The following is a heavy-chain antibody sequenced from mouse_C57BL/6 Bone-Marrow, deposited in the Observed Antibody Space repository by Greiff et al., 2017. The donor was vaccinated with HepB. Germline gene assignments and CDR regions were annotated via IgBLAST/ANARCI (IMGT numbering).Heavy chain of an antibody. CDR1: GYTLTSYW. CDR2: IDPSDSYT. D-gene: IGHD2-4*01. CDR3: AREGHYEYDYAMDY. Sequence: QVQLQQPGAELVLPGASVTMSCTASGYTLTSYWMHWVRQRPGQGLEWIGEIDPSDSYTNYNQKFKGKTTLTVDKSSSTAYMQLSSLTSEDSAVYYCAREGHYEYDYAMDYWGQGTAVTVSA. J-gene: IGHJ4*01. V-gene: IGHV1-69*01.